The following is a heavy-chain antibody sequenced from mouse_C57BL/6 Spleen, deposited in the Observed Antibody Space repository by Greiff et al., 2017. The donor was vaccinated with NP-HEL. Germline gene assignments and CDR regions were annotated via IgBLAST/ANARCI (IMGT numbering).Heavy chain of an antibody. CDR3: ARYYGSSPLGYFDY. D-gene: IGHD1-1*01. J-gene: IGHJ2*01. Sequence: VQLQQPGAELVKPGASVKMSCKASGYTFTSYWITWVKQRPGQGLEWIGDIYPGSGSTNYNEKFKSKATLTVDTSSSTAYMQLSSLTSEDSAVYYCARYYGSSPLGYFDYWGQGTTLTVSS. CDR2: IYPGSGST. V-gene: IGHV1-55*01. CDR1: GYTFTSYW.